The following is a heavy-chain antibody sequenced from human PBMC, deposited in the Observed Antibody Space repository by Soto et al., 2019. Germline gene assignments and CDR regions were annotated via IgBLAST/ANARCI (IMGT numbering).Heavy chain of an antibody. CDR3: ARGRMTTIDQGAFDI. CDR1: GGSFSGYY. J-gene: IGHJ3*02. Sequence: SETLSLTCAVYGGSFSGYYWSWIRQPPGKGLEWIGEINHSGSTNYNPSLKSRVTISVDTSKNQFSLKLSSVTAADTAVYYCARGRMTTIDQGAFDIWGQGTMVTVSS. CDR2: INHSGST. D-gene: IGHD4-17*01. V-gene: IGHV4-34*01.